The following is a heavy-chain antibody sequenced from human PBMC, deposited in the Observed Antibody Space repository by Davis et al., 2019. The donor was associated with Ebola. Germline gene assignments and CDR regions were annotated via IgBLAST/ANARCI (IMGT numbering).Heavy chain of an antibody. CDR3: ARQVGVVATIIPYWYFDL. CDR2: IYPGDCDT. V-gene: IGHV5-51*01. D-gene: IGHD5-12*01. J-gene: IGHJ2*01. Sequence: GESLKISCKGSGYSFTSYWIGWVRQMPGKGLEWMRIIYPGDCDTRYSPSFQGQVTISADKSISTAYLQWSSLKASDTAMYYCARQVGVVATIIPYWYFDLWGRGTLVTVSS. CDR1: GYSFTSYW.